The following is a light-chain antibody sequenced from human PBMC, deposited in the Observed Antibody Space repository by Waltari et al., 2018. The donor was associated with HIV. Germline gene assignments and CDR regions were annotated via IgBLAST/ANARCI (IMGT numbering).Light chain of an antibody. CDR1: SSDVGGYNY. CDR2: EVS. Sequence: QSALTQPASVSGSPGQSITISCTGASSDVGGYNYVSWYQQHPGKAPKLMIYEVSTRPSGVSNRFSGSKSGNTASLTISGLRAEDEADYYCSSYTGSSSVVFGGGTKLTVL. J-gene: IGLJ3*02. V-gene: IGLV2-14*01. CDR3: SSYTGSSSVV.